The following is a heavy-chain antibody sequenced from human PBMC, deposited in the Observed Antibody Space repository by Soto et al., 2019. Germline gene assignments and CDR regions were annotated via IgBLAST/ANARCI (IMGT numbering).Heavy chain of an antibody. CDR2: IIPIFGTA. D-gene: IGHD4-17*01. CDR3: ARGHGDNPIDGMDV. J-gene: IGHJ6*02. V-gene: IGHV1-69*01. CDR1: GGTFSSYA. Sequence: QVQLVQSGAEVKKPGSSVKVSCKASGGTFSSYAISCERQAPGQGLEWMGGIIPIFGTANYAQKFQGRVTITADESTSTASMELSSLRAEDTAVYYCARGHGDNPIDGMDVWGQGTTVTVSS.